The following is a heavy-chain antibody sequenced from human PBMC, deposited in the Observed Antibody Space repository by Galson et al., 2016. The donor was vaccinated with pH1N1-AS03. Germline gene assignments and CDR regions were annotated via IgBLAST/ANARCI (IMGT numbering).Heavy chain of an antibody. Sequence: PALVKPTQTLTLTCTFSGFSLTTGGVGVGWIRQPPGKALEWLAHIYWDDDKRYSPSLKTRLTITKDASENQVVLTVTNMDPVDTATYYCVHIGSFSTGGTYYSGLLDFWGQGTLVTVSS. J-gene: IGHJ4*02. CDR3: VHIGSFSTGGTYYSGLLDF. D-gene: IGHD2-15*01. CDR2: IYWDDDK. CDR1: GFSLTTGGVG. V-gene: IGHV2-5*02.